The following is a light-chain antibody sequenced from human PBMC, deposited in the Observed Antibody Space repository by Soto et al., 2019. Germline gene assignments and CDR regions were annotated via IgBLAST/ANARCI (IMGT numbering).Light chain of an antibody. CDR3: QQYGSSIT. CDR2: GAS. CDR1: HSVSSSY. V-gene: IGKV3-20*01. Sequence: IVLTQSPVTLSLSPGERAALSCRASHSVSSSYLAWYQQKPGQAPRLLIYGASSRATGIPDRFSGSGSGTDFTLTINRLEPEDFAVYYCQQYGSSITFGQGTRLEIK. J-gene: IGKJ5*01.